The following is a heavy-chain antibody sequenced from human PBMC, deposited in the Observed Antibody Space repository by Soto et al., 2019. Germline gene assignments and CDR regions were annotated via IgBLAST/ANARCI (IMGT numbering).Heavy chain of an antibody. J-gene: IGHJ4*02. CDR3: ARDQYSRYSSSWYYFDY. Sequence: WETLSLTCTVSGGSISSYYWSWIRQPPGKGLEWIGYIYYSGSTNYNPSLKSRVTISVDTSKNQFSLKLSSVTAADTAVYYCARDQYSRYSSSWYYFDYWGQGTLVTVSS. V-gene: IGHV4-59*01. D-gene: IGHD6-13*01. CDR2: IYYSGST. CDR1: GGSISSYY.